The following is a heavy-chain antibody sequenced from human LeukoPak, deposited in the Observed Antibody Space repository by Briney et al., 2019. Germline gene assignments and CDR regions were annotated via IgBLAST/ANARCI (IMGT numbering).Heavy chain of an antibody. V-gene: IGHV3-23*01. Sequence: PGGSLRLSCAASGFTFSSYAMSWVRQAPGKGLEWVSAISGSGGSTYYADSVKGRFTISRDNSKNTLYLQMNSLRAEDTAVYYCARDYWWELLRLRSRAFDIWGQGTMVTVSS. CDR1: GFTFSSYA. CDR3: ARDYWWELLRLRSRAFDI. CDR2: ISGSGGST. D-gene: IGHD1-26*01. J-gene: IGHJ3*02.